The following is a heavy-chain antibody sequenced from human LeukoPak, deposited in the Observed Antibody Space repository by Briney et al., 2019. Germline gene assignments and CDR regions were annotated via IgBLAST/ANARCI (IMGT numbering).Heavy chain of an antibody. Sequence: GGSLRLSCAASGFTFSSYSMNWVRQAPGKGLEWVSSISSSSSHIYYADSVKGRFTISRDNAKNSLYLQMNSLRAEDTAVYYCARLGGSYPNDAFDIWGQGTMVTVSS. CDR1: GFTFSSYS. V-gene: IGHV3-21*01. CDR3: ARLGGSYPNDAFDI. J-gene: IGHJ3*02. D-gene: IGHD1-26*01. CDR2: ISSSSSHI.